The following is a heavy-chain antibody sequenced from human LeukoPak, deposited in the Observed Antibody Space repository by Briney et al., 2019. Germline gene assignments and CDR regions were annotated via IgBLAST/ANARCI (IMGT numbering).Heavy chain of an antibody. CDR3: ARSNWNDELYYFDY. CDR2: ISSSSSYI. D-gene: IGHD1-1*01. Sequence: GGSLRLSCAASGFTFSSYSMNWVRQAPGKGLEWVSSISSSSSYIYYADSVKGRFTISRDNAKNSLYLQMNSLRAEDMAFYYCARSNWNDELYYFDYWGQGTLVTVSS. CDR1: GFTFSSYS. J-gene: IGHJ4*02. V-gene: IGHV3-21*01.